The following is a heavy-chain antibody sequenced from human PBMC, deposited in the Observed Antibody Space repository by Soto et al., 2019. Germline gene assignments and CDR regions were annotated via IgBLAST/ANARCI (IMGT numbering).Heavy chain of an antibody. J-gene: IGHJ4*02. CDR1: GGNRSSSRYY. D-gene: IGHD4-17*01. CDR3: TSMYYGGQDY. Sequence: PSVMLSRTCAVGGGNRSSSRYYWGWIRQPPGKGLEWIGSIYYTGNTYYNPSLKSRVTISVDTSKNQFSLKLSSVTAADTSVYYCTSMYYGGQDYWGQ. V-gene: IGHV4-39*01. CDR2: IYYTGNT.